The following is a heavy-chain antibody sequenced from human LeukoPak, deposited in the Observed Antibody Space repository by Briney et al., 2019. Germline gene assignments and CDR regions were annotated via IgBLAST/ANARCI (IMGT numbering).Heavy chain of an antibody. CDR3: AKCTGTDVYCFEF. D-gene: IGHD6-13*01. V-gene: IGHV3-43*01. CDR2: DSGDVAST. Sequence: GGSLRLSCGASVYTFCYYPMQWVPRAPGRGVEWVSLDSGDVASTYYADPVKGRFITTRDNNKNSLYLQMNSLRTEDTALYYCAKCTGTDVYCFEFWSQGTLVTVSS. J-gene: IGHJ4*02. CDR1: VYTFCYYP.